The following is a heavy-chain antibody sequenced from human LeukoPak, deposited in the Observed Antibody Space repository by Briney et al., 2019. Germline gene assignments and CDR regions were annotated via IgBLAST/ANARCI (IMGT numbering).Heavy chain of an antibody. CDR1: GFTFSDYY. Sequence: PGGSLRLSCAASGFTFSDYYMSWIRQAPGKGLVWVSYIGSSGSSFYYADSVKGRFTISRDKAKNSLYLQMNSLRAEDTAVYYCARDQPQVTTTPSPIDYWGQGTLVTVSS. CDR3: ARDQPQVTTTPSPIDY. J-gene: IGHJ4*02. V-gene: IGHV3-11*01. D-gene: IGHD4-17*01. CDR2: IGSSGSSF.